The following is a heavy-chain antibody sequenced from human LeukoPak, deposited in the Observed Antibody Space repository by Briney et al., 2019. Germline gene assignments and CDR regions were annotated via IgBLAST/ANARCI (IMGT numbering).Heavy chain of an antibody. Sequence: RWASVKVSCKVSGYTLTELSMHWVRQAPGKGLEWMGGFDPGDGETIYAQKFQGRVTMTEDTSTDTAYMELSSLRSEGTAVYYCATLGQCSSTSCYTPSYYYYYMDVWGKGTTVTVSS. CDR1: GYTLTELS. V-gene: IGHV1-24*01. CDR3: ATLGQCSSTSCYTPSYYYYYMDV. J-gene: IGHJ6*03. D-gene: IGHD2-2*02. CDR2: FDPGDGET.